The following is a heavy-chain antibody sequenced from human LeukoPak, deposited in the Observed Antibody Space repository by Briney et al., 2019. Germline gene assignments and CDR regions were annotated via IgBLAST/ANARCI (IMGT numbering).Heavy chain of an antibody. V-gene: IGHV4-61*02. CDR1: GGSISSGSNY. CDR3: ARVYGEKAVAGTRYFDY. D-gene: IGHD6-19*01. Sequence: SETLSLTCTVSGGSISSGSNYWSWIRQPAGKGLEWIGRIYTSGSTNYNPSLKSRVTISVDTSKNQFSLKLSSVTAADTAVYYCARVYGEKAVAGTRYFDYWGQGTLVTVSS. CDR2: IYTSGST. J-gene: IGHJ4*02.